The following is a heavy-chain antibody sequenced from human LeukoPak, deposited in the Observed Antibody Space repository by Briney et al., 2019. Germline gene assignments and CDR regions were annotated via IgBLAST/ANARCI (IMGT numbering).Heavy chain of an antibody. D-gene: IGHD4-17*01. CDR1: GFTFSSYS. CDR3: ARIDDYGDYAA. CDR2: ISSSSSYI. V-gene: IGHV3-21*01. J-gene: IGHJ5*02. Sequence: GGSLRLSCAASGFTFSSYSMNWVRQAPGKGLEWVSSISSSSSYIYYADSEKGRFTISRDNAKNSLYLQMNSLRAEDTAVYYCARIDDYGDYAAWGQGTLVTVSS.